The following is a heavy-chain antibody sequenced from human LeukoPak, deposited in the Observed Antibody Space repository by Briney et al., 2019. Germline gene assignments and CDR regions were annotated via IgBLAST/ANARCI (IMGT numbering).Heavy chain of an antibody. V-gene: IGHV3-7*01. J-gene: IGHJ4*02. CDR2: IKQDGSEK. CDR1: GFTFSSYW. D-gene: IGHD5-24*01. CDR3: AREMATITWSAEPNDY. Sequence: GGSLRLSCAASGFTFSSYWMSWVRQAPGKGLEWVANIKQDGSEKYYVDSVKGRFTISRDNAKNSLYLQMNSLRAEDTAVYYCAREMATITWSAEPNDYWGQGTLVTVSS.